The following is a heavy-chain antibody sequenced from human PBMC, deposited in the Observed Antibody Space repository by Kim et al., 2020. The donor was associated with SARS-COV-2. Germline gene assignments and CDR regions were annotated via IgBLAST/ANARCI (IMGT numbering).Heavy chain of an antibody. V-gene: IGHV3-48*02. D-gene: IGHD4-17*01. CDR1: GFTFSSYS. CDR3: ARHYGRASYYYYGMDV. CDR2: IISSSSTI. J-gene: IGHJ6*02. Sequence: GGSLRLSCAASGFTFSSYSMNWVRQAPGKGLEWVSYIISSSSTIYYADSVKGRFTISRDNAKNSLYLQMNSLRDEDTAVYYCARHYGRASYYYYGMDVWGQGTTVTVSS.